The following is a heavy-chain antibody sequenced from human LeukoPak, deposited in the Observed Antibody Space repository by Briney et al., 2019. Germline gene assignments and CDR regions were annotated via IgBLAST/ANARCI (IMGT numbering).Heavy chain of an antibody. V-gene: IGHV3-23*01. CDR1: GITLRNYG. CDR3: AKRGIVIRAVIIIGFHKEAYYFDY. J-gene: IGHJ4*02. D-gene: IGHD3-10*01. CDR2: ISERGGST. Sequence: GSLKLSCLVSGITLRNYGMSWVRQAPGKGLEWVSGISERGGSTNYADSVKGRFIISRDTSKNTVYLQMNSLRVEDTAVYFRAKRGIVIRAVIIIGFHKEAYYFDYWSQGILVTVSS.